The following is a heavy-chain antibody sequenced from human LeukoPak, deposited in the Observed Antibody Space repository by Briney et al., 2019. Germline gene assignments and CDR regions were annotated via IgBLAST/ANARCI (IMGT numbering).Heavy chain of an antibody. CDR2: IIPHSGGT. J-gene: IGHJ4*02. Sequence: ASVKVSCKASGYTLTDYYIHWVRQAPGQDLEWMGFIIPHSGGTTYEQRFQGRVTMTRDMSIGTFYMELSSLRSDDTAVYYCSTEDKYCTTPNCGAYWGQGTQVTVSS. CDR3: STEDKYCTTPNCGAY. D-gene: IGHD2-8*01. CDR1: GYTLTDYY. V-gene: IGHV1-2*02.